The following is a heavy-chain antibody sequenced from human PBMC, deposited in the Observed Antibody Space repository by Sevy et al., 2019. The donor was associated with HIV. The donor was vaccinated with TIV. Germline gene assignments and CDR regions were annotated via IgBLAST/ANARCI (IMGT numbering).Heavy chain of an antibody. CDR2: MIPISATA. CDR1: GGTFSSYA. V-gene: IGHV1-69*13. J-gene: IGHJ3*02. Sequence: ASVKVSCKAFGGTFSSYAISWVRQAPGQGLEWMGGMIPISATANYAQKFQGRVTITADESTSTAYMEMGGLRSEDTAVYYCASTDYYDSDGYYLYAFDIWGQGTMVTVSS. D-gene: IGHD3-22*01. CDR3: ASTDYYDSDGYYLYAFDI.